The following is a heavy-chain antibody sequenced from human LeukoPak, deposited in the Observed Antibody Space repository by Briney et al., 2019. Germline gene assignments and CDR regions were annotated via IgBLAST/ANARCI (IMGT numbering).Heavy chain of an antibody. CDR1: GYTFTSYY. Sequence: ASVKVSCKASGYTFTSYYMHWVRQAPGQGLEWMGIINPSGGSTSYAQKFQGRVTMTRDTSTSTVYMQLSSLRSEDTAVYYCAVGGRQLVTLDYWGQGTLVTVSS. J-gene: IGHJ4*02. CDR2: INPSGGST. CDR3: AVGGRQLVTLDY. D-gene: IGHD6-13*01. V-gene: IGHV1-46*01.